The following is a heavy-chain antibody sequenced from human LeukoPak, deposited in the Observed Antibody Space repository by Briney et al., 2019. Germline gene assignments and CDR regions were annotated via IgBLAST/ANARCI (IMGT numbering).Heavy chain of an antibody. CDR1: GFTFSSYS. Sequence: GGSLRLSCAAPGFTFSSYSMNWVRQAPGKGLEWVSSISTSSNYIYYTDSVKGRFTISRDNAKNSLYLQMNSLRAEDTAVYYCARDVYSSGWYDYDYWGQGTLVTVSS. V-gene: IGHV3-21*01. CDR2: ISTSSNYI. J-gene: IGHJ4*02. D-gene: IGHD6-19*01. CDR3: ARDVYSSGWYDYDY.